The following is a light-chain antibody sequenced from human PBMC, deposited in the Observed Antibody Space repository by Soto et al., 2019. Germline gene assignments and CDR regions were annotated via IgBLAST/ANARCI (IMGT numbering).Light chain of an antibody. CDR2: GNT. Sequence: QPVLTQPPSVSGAPGQRVTISCTGSSSSIGAGYNVHWYQQLPGAAPKLLISGNTNRPSGVPDRFSGSKSGTSASLAITGLQAEDEADYYCQSYDSSLSAYVFGTGTKLTVL. CDR3: QSYDSSLSAYV. CDR1: SSSIGAGYN. J-gene: IGLJ1*01. V-gene: IGLV1-40*01.